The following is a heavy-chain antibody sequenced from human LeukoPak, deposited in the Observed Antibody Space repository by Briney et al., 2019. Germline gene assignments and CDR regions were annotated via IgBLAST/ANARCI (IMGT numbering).Heavy chain of an antibody. D-gene: IGHD3-22*01. CDR3: ARAHDRGYYYGFDY. J-gene: IGHJ4*02. CDR2: IYSAGNT. CDR1: GFTVSSNY. Sequence: GGSLRLSCAASGFTVSSNYMSWVRQAPGKGLEWVSVIYSAGNTYYADSVQGRFTMSRENPENTLYLQMNTVRAEDTAVYYCARAHDRGYYYGFDYWGQGTLVTVSS. V-gene: IGHV3-66*01.